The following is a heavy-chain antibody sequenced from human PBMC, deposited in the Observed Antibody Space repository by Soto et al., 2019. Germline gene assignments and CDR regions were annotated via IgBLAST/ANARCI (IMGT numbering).Heavy chain of an antibody. CDR3: AKDRSSIAVAGTPGD. J-gene: IGHJ4*02. Sequence: PGGSRRLSCAASGLTFSGYVMHGVRAAPGKGLECVAVISYDGSNKYYADSVNGRFTISRDNSKNTLYLQMNSLRAEDTAVYYGAKDRSSIAVAGTPGDWGQGTLVTVSS. CDR1: GLTFSGYV. D-gene: IGHD6-19*01. CDR2: ISYDGSNK. V-gene: IGHV3-30*18.